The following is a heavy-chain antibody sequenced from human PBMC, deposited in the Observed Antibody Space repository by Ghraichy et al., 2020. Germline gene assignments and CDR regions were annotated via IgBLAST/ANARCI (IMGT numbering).Heavy chain of an antibody. CDR2: SKSKSDGGAI. V-gene: IGHV3-15*01. Sequence: GGSLRLSCAASGFAFSDTWMSWVRQAPGKGLEWVARSKSKSDGGAIDYAAPVKGRFTISRDDSKNMFYLQMNSLKSEDTAVYYCTTPQRYWYTSGSRVDFWGQGTLVTVSS. D-gene: IGHD3-10*01. J-gene: IGHJ4*02. CDR1: GFAFSDTW. CDR3: TTPQRYWYTSGSRVDF.